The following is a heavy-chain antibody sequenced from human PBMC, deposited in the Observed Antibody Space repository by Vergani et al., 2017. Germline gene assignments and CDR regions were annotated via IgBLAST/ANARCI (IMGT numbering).Heavy chain of an antibody. CDR2: IKSKTDGGTT. Sequence: EVQLVESGGGLVTPGGSLRLSCAASGFTFSNAWLNWVRQAPGKGLEWVGRIKSKTDGGTTDYAAPVKGRFTISRDDSKNTLYLQMNSLKTEDTAVYYCTTKQWLDGAFDYWGQGTLVTVSS. V-gene: IGHV3-15*07. J-gene: IGHJ4*02. CDR1: GFTFSNAW. CDR3: TTKQWLDGAFDY. D-gene: IGHD6-19*01.